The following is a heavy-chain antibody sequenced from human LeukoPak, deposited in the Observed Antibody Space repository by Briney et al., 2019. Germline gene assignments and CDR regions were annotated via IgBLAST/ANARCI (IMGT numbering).Heavy chain of an antibody. D-gene: IGHD1-1*01. V-gene: IGHV3-21*01. CDR1: GFTFSSYS. CDR3: ARDKVGTTGY. Sequence: GGSLRLSCAASGFTFSSYSMNWVRQARGGGLEWVSSISSSSSYIYYADSVKGPFTISRDNAKNSLYLQMNSLRAEDTAVYYCARDKVGTTGYWGQGTLVTVSS. J-gene: IGHJ4*02. CDR2: ISSSSSYI.